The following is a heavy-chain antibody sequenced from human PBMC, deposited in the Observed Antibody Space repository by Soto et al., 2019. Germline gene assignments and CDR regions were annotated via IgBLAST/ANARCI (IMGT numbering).Heavy chain of an antibody. CDR1: GFSFSSSGAG. J-gene: IGHJ3*02. CDR3: AHRRGASTTEGAFDI. Sequence: QITVKESGPTLVTPTQTLTLTCTFSGFSFSSSGAGVGWIRQPPGKALEWLALIFWNDDKRYTPSLNSRLTITKDTSKNQVVLTMSNLDPVDTATYFCAHRRGASTTEGAFDIWGLGTKVTVSS. D-gene: IGHD1-1*01. CDR2: IFWNDDK. V-gene: IGHV2-5*01.